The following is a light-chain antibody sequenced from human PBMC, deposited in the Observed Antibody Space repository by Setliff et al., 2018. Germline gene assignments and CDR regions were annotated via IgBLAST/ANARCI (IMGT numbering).Light chain of an antibody. CDR3: SAWDDSLNACV. CDR1: SSNIGRRT. J-gene: IGLJ1*01. Sequence: LTQPPSASGTPGQLVTISCSGSSSNIGRRTVNWYQQVPGMAPKLLIYSQNQRPSGVPDRFSASKSGTSASLAISGLQSDDEADCYCSAWDDSLNACVFGTGTKVTVL. CDR2: SQN. V-gene: IGLV1-44*01.